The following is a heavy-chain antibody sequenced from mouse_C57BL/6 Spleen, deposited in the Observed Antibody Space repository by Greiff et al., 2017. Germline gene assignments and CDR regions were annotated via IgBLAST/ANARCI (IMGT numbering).Heavy chain of an antibody. D-gene: IGHD2-4*01. CDR3: ARLIYYDYDEDY. Sequence: QVQLQHPGAELVKPGASVKMSCKASGYTFTSYWITWVKQRPGQGLEWIGDIYPGSGSTNYNEKFKSKATLTVDTSSSTAYMQLSSLTSEDSAVYYCARLIYYDYDEDYWGQGTTLTVSS. CDR1: GYTFTSYW. V-gene: IGHV1-55*01. J-gene: IGHJ2*01. CDR2: IYPGSGST.